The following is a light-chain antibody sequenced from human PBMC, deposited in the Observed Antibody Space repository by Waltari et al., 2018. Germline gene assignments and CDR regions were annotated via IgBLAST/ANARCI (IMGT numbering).Light chain of an antibody. CDR3: QHYVNLPVT. CDR1: QSVSRA. J-gene: IGKJ1*01. CDR2: AAS. V-gene: IGKV3-20*01. Sequence: SRRASQSVSRALAWYQPKPGQAPRLLSYAASTRATGVPDRFSGSGSGTDFSLTISRLDPEDVAVYYCQHYVNLPVTFGQGTKVEI.